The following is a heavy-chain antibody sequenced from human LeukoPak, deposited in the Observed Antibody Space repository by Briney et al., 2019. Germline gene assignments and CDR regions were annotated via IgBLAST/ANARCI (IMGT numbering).Heavy chain of an antibody. CDR1: GYTFVDYY. CDR3: ARDHRLGRTGYDMPAD. V-gene: IGHV1-2*02. J-gene: IGHJ4*02. Sequence: ASVKVSCKASGYTFVDYYVYWIRQAPGQGLEWMGWLNPRTGATKYAQKFQARVTMTRDTSKQTAYMELTSLRSDDTALYLCARDHRLGRTGYDMPADWGQGTLVTVSS. CDR2: LNPRTGAT. D-gene: IGHD7-27*01.